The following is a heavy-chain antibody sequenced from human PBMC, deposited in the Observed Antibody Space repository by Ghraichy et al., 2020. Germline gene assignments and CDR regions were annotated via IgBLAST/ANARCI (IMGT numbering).Heavy chain of an antibody. J-gene: IGHJ4*02. D-gene: IGHD3-10*01. CDR1: GYSIRSGYY. CDR2: IYHSGST. V-gene: IGHV4-38-2*02. Sequence: SETLSLTCTVSGYSIRSGYYWGWIRQPPGKGLEWIGSIYHSGSTYYNPSLKSRVTISVDTSKNQFSLKLSSVTAADTAVYYCATGRELYDYWGQGTLVTVSS. CDR3: ATGRELYDY.